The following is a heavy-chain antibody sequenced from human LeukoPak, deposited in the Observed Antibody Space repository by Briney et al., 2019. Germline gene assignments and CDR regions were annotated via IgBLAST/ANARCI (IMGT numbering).Heavy chain of an antibody. CDR2: ISGSGGST. Sequence: PGRSLRLSCAASGFTFSSYGMHWVRQAPGKGLEWVSAISGSGGSTYYADSVKGRFTISRDNSKNTLYLQMNSLRAEDTAVYYCAKLPWRVVVAATPNWFDPWGQGTLVTVSS. CDR1: GFTFSSYG. J-gene: IGHJ5*02. D-gene: IGHD2-15*01. V-gene: IGHV3-23*01. CDR3: AKLPWRVVVAATPNWFDP.